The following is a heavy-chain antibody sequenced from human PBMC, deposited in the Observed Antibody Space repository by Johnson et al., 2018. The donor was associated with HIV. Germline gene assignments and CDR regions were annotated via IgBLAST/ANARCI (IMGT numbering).Heavy chain of an antibody. Sequence: QVRLVESGGGVVQPGGSLRLSCVASGFTFSDYAMHWVRQAPGKGLEWVAVIAYDGSDKYYAASVKGRFTISRDSSKNTLYLQMNTLRADDTAVYYCARGSRYTHDNDDVYLLQAFDIWGQGTMVTVSS. CDR3: ARGSRYTHDNDDVYLLQAFDI. CDR1: GFTFSDYA. V-gene: IGHV3-30*04. CDR2: IAYDGSDK. D-gene: IGHD3-16*01. J-gene: IGHJ3*02.